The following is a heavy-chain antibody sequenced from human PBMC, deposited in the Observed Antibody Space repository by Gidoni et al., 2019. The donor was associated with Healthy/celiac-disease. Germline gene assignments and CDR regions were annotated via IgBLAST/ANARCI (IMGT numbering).Heavy chain of an antibody. Sequence: QVQLQESGPGLVKPSQTLSLTCTVPGASISRGGYYWSWIRQHPGKGLEWIGYIYYSGSTYYNPSLKSRVTISVDTSKNQFSLKLSSVTAADTAVYYCARGGDYYYYGMDVWGQGTTVTVSS. V-gene: IGHV4-31*03. CDR3: ARGGDYYYYGMDV. CDR1: GASISRGGYY. J-gene: IGHJ6*02. CDR2: IYYSGST. D-gene: IGHD3-16*01.